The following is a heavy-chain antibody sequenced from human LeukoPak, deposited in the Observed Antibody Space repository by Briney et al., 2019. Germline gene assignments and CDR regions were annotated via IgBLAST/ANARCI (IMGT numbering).Heavy chain of an antibody. D-gene: IGHD6-13*01. CDR3: AKYSSWGRFDY. V-gene: IGHV3-30*18. Sequence: SGGSLRLSCAASGFTFSSYGMHWVRQAPGKGLEWVAVISYDGSNKYYADSVKGRFTISRDNSKNTLYLQMNSLRAEDTAVYYCAKYSSWGRFDYWGQGTLVTVSS. J-gene: IGHJ4*02. CDR1: GFTFSSYG. CDR2: ISYDGSNK.